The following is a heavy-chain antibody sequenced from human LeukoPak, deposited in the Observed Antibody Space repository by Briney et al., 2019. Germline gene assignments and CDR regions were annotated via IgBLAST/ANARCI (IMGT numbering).Heavy chain of an antibody. CDR2: IYYSGST. CDR3: ARLRDGYNYDY. V-gene: IGHV4-39*01. Sequence: SETLSLTCTVSGGSISSSSYYWGWIRQPPGKGLEWIGSIYYSGSTYYNLSLKSRVTISVDTSKNQFSLKLSSVTAAGTAVYYCARLRDGYNYDYWGQGTLVTVSS. CDR1: GGSISSSSYY. J-gene: IGHJ4*02. D-gene: IGHD5-24*01.